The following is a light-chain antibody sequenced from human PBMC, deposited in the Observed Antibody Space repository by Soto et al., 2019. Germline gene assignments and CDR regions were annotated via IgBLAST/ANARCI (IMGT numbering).Light chain of an antibody. CDR3: CSYAGSNNLGV. CDR2: EVS. J-gene: IGLJ1*01. V-gene: IGLV2-8*01. CDR1: RSDVGGYNS. Sequence: QSVLTQPPSASGSPGQSVTISCTGTRSDVGGYNSVSWYQQHPGKAPKLMIYEVSKRPSGVPGRFSGSKSGNTASLTVSGLQAEDEADYYCCSYAGSNNLGVFGTGTKVTVL.